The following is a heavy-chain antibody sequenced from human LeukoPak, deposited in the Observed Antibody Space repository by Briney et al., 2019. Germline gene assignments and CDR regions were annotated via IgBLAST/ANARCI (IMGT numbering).Heavy chain of an antibody. CDR2: INPSGGST. J-gene: IGHJ4*02. D-gene: IGHD3-22*01. CDR1: GYTFTSYY. Sequence: ASVKVSCKASGYTFTSYYMHWVRQAPGQGLEWMGIINPSGGSTSYAQKFQGRVTMTRDMSTSTVYMELSSLRSEDTAVYYCASSTIDSSGYYYGGFDYWGQRTLVTVSS. CDR3: ASSTIDSSGYYYGGFDY. V-gene: IGHV1-46*01.